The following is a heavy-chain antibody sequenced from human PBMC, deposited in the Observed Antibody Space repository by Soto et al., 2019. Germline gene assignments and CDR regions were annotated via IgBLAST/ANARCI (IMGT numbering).Heavy chain of an antibody. D-gene: IGHD5-12*01. CDR3: ARDGGYDSPPFDY. CDR2: ISSSSSYI. Sequence: EVQLVESGGGLVKPGGSLRLSCAASGFTFSSYSMNWVRQAPGKGLEWVSSISSSSSYIYYADSVKGRFTISRDNAKNSLYLQMSSLRAEDTAVYYCARDGGYDSPPFDYWGQGTLVTVSS. J-gene: IGHJ4*02. CDR1: GFTFSSYS. V-gene: IGHV3-21*01.